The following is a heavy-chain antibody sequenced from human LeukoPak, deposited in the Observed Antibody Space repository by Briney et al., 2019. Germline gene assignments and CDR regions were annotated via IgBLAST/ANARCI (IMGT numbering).Heavy chain of an antibody. J-gene: IGHJ4*02. CDR1: GGTFSIYA. V-gene: IGHV1-69*13. Sequence: SVKVSFKASGGTFSIYAISWVRQAPGQGLEGMGGIIPIFGTANYAQKFQGRVTINADESTSTAYMELSSLRSEDTAVYYCARARICSGGSCYSDPLDYWGQGTLVTVSS. D-gene: IGHD2-15*01. CDR2: IIPIFGTA. CDR3: ARARICSGGSCYSDPLDY.